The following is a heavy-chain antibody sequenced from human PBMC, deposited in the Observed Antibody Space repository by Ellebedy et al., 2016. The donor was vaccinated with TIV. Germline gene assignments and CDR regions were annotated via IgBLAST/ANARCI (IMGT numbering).Heavy chain of an antibody. Sequence: PGGSLRLSCSASGFSFSSYAMHWVRQAPGKGLEWVSYISSSSSTIYYADSVKGRFTISRDNSKNTLYLQMNSLRAEDTAVYYCARLLGEMGYYYGMDVWGQGTTVTVSS. CDR1: GFSFSSYA. CDR3: ARLLGEMGYYYGMDV. J-gene: IGHJ6*02. V-gene: IGHV3-48*01. D-gene: IGHD3-10*01. CDR2: ISSSSSTI.